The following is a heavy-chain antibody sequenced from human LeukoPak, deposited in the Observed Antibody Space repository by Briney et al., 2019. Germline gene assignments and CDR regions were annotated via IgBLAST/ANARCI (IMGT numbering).Heavy chain of an antibody. CDR3: AELGITMIGGV. V-gene: IGHV3-66*01. J-gene: IGHJ6*03. CDR2: IYSGGSM. CDR1: EFSVGSNY. D-gene: IGHD3-10*02. Sequence: GGSLRLSCAASEFSVGSNYMTWVRQAPGKGLEWVSLIYSGGSMYYADSVEGRFTISRDNAKNSLYLQMNSLRAEDTAVYYCAELGITMIGGVWGKGTTVTIS.